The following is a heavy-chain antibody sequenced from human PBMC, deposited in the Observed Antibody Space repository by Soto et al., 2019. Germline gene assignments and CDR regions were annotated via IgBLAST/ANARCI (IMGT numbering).Heavy chain of an antibody. CDR3: ARVGIAPGGPFDY. CDR1: GGSISSGDYY. V-gene: IGHV4-30-4*01. Sequence: PSETLSLTCTVSGGSISSGDYYWSWIRQPPGKGLEWIGYIYYSGSTYYNPSLKSRVTISVDTSENQFSLKLSSVTAADRAVYYCARVGIAPGGPFDYWGEGTVVTVSS. CDR2: IYYSGST. D-gene: IGHD6-13*01. J-gene: IGHJ4*02.